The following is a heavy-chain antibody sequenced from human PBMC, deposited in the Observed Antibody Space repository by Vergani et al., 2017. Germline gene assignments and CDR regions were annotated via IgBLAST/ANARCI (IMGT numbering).Heavy chain of an antibody. D-gene: IGHD4-23*01. CDR3: ARGRRRSSLYGGLNWFDP. J-gene: IGHJ5*02. CDR1: GGSFSGYY. V-gene: IGHV4-34*01. CDR2: INHSGST. Sequence: QVQLQQWGAGLLKPSETLSLTCAVYGGSFSGYYWSWIRQPPGKGLEWMGEINHSGSTNYNPSLKSRVTISVDTSKNQFSLKLSSVTAADTAVYYCARGRRRSSLYGGLNWFDPWGQGTLVTVSS.